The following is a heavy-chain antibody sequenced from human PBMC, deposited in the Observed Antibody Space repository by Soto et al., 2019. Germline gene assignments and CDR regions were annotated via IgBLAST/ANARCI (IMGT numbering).Heavy chain of an antibody. CDR3: ARHGGFGGSGDFYYYYGMDA. CDR1: GYTFTSYD. D-gene: IGHD3-10*01. Sequence: ASVKVSCKASGYTFTSYDINLVRQATGQGLEWMGWMNPNSGNTGYAQKFQGRVTMTRNTSISTAYMELSSLRSEDTAVYYCARHGGFGGSGDFYYYYGMDAWGQGTTVTVSS. V-gene: IGHV1-8*01. J-gene: IGHJ6*02. CDR2: MNPNSGNT.